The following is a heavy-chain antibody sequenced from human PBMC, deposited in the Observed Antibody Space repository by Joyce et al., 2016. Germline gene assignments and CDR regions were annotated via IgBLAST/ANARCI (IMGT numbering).Heavy chain of an antibody. CDR1: GASISGGHF. CDR3: ARGSRYFDWRAWFDP. V-gene: IGHV4-31*03. D-gene: IGHD3-9*01. CDR2: VHDSGST. J-gene: IGHJ5*02. Sequence: QVQLQESGPGLVNPSETLSLTCNVSGASISGGHFWSWLRQHPEKGLEYIGYVHDSGSTYYNPSLESRVSISVDTSKKHFSLNLRSVTAADTAVYYCARGSRYFDWRAWFDPWGQGTLVIVSS.